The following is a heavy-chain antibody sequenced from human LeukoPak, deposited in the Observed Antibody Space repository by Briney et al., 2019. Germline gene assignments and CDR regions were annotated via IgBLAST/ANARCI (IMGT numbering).Heavy chain of an antibody. Sequence: GGSLRLSCAASGFTFSSYAMHWVRQAPGKGLEWVSVIFSGGNIYYADSVKGRFTISRDNSKNTLYLQMNSLRAEDTAVYFCAGGYYSSYYYGMDVWGQGTTVTVSS. CDR1: GFTFSSYA. CDR2: IFSGGNI. V-gene: IGHV3-53*01. CDR3: AGGYYSSYYYGMDV. D-gene: IGHD3-22*01. J-gene: IGHJ6*02.